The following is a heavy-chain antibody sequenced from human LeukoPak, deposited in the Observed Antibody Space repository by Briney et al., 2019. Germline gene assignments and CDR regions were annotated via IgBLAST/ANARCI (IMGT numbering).Heavy chain of an antibody. CDR3: ARDPTYDILTGYYNDY. CDR1: GGTFSSYA. J-gene: IGHJ4*02. V-gene: IGHV1-69*13. D-gene: IGHD3-9*01. Sequence: SVKVSCKASGGTFSSYAISWVRQAPGQGLEWMGGIIPIFGTANYAQKFQGRVTITADESTSTAYMELSSLRSEDTAVYYCARDPTYDILTGYYNDYWGQGTLVTVSS. CDR2: IIPIFGTA.